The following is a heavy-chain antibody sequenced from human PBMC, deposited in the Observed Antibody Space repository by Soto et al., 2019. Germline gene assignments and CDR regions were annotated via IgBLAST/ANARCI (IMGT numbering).Heavy chain of an antibody. CDR1: GFTFSSYE. D-gene: IGHD6-19*01. Sequence: GGSLRLSCAASGFTFSSYEMNWVRQAPGKGLEWVSYISSSGSTIYYAHSVKGRFTISRDNAKNSLYLQMNSLRPEDTAVYYCATSSGWYNWFDPWGQGTLVTVSS. CDR2: ISSSGSTI. J-gene: IGHJ5*02. V-gene: IGHV3-48*03. CDR3: ATSSGWYNWFDP.